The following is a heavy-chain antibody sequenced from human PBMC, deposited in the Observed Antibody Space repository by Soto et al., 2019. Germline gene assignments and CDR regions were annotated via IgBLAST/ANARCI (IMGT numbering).Heavy chain of an antibody. V-gene: IGHV4-30-2*06. J-gene: IGHJ5*02. CDR2: IYQSGST. CDR1: GVSINSTGFT. D-gene: IGHD3-10*02. Sequence: SETLSLTCTVSGVSINSTGFTANWIRQSPWKGLEWIGYIYQSGSTFYNPSLRSRVTISADRSKNQFSLNLNSVTAADTAVYYCARGNINVVQGLVSWFHPWVQGTLVTVSS. CDR3: ARGNINVVQGLVSWFHP.